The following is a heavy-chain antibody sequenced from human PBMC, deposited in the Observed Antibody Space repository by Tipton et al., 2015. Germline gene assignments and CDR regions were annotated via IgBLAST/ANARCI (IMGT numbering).Heavy chain of an antibody. CDR2: ISFSDTT. CDR1: GGSVSSGSYY. V-gene: IGHV4-61*01. CDR3: ARDLEHGMDV. Sequence: TLSLTCIVSGGSVSSGSYYWSWIRQPPGKGLEWIGYISFSDTTHYNPSLKSRITISLNTSKNQFSLKMSSVTAADTAVYFCARDLEHGMDVWGQGTTVTVS. J-gene: IGHJ6*02.